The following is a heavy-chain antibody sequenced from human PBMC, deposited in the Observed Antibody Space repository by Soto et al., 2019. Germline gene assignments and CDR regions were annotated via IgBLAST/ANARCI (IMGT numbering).Heavy chain of an antibody. CDR3: TRERGVAAAAPRGVYYYGMDV. V-gene: IGHV3-49*04. D-gene: IGHD6-13*01. J-gene: IGHJ6*02. CDR2: IRSKAYGGTT. Sequence: GGSLRLSCTASGFTFGDYAMSWVRQAPGKGLEWVGFIRSKAYGGTTEYAASVKGRFTISRDDSKSIAYLQMNSLKTEDAAVYCCTRERGVAAAAPRGVYYYGMDVWGQGTTVTVSS. CDR1: GFTFGDYA.